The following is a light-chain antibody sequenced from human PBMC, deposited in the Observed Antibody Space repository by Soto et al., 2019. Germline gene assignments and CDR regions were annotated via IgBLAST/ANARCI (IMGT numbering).Light chain of an antibody. V-gene: IGLV2-14*01. Sequence: QSALTQPASVYGSPGQSITISCTGTRRDVGGYNYVSWYQQYPGKSPKLLIYEVTHRPSGVSNRFSGSKSGNTASLTISGLQAEDEADYYCSSYTISNTLPFVFGTGTQLTVL. J-gene: IGLJ1*01. CDR2: EVT. CDR1: RRDVGGYNY. CDR3: SSYTISNTLPFV.